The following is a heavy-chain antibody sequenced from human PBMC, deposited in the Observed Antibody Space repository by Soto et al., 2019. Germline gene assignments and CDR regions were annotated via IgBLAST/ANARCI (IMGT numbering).Heavy chain of an antibody. CDR3: AKQARKTLYYYGSGSYNAYFDY. V-gene: IGHV3-30*18. D-gene: IGHD3-10*01. CDR2: ISYDGSNK. J-gene: IGHJ4*02. Sequence: GGSLRLSCAASGFTFSSYGMHWVRQAPGKWLEWVAVISYDGSNKYYADSVKGRFTISRDNSKNTLYLQMNSLRAEDTAVYYCAKQARKTLYYYGSGSYNAYFDYWGQGTLVTVSS. CDR1: GFTFSSYG.